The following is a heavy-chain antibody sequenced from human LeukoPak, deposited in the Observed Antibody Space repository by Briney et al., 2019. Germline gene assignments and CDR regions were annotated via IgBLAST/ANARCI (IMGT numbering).Heavy chain of an antibody. CDR3: ARDRSLYDSSGYYYLRAFDI. D-gene: IGHD3-22*01. V-gene: IGHV4-34*01. Sequence: SETLSLTCAVYGGSFSGYYWSWIRQPPGKGLEWIGEINHSGSTNYNPSLKSRVAISVDTSKNQFSLKLSSVTAADTAVYYCARDRSLYDSSGYYYLRAFDIWGQGTMVTVSS. CDR2: INHSGST. CDR1: GGSFSGYY. J-gene: IGHJ3*02.